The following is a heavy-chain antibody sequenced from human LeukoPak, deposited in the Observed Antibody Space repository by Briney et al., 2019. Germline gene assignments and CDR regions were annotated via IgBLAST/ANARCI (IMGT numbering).Heavy chain of an antibody. J-gene: IGHJ6*03. Sequence: GGSLRLSCAASGFTFSSYEMNWVRQAPGKGLEWVSYISSSDSTIYYADSVKGRFTISRDNAKNSLYLQMNSLRVEDTAVYYCARGPSDSYYYSYMDVWGKGTTVTISS. CDR1: GFTFSSYE. CDR2: ISSSDSTI. CDR3: ARGPSDSYYYSYMDV. V-gene: IGHV3-48*03.